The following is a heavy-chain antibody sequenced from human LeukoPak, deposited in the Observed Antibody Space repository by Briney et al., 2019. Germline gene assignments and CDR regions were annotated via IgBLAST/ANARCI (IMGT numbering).Heavy chain of an antibody. CDR1: GFTFSSDW. J-gene: IGHJ4*02. Sequence: GGSLRLSCAASGFTFSSDWMHWVRHVPGKGLVWVSRINGGGSNINYAESVKGRFIISRDNAKNTLYLQMNSLRAEDTAVYYCIRSLGSSYGDWDYWGQGTLVTVSS. V-gene: IGHV3-74*01. CDR3: IRSLGSSYGDWDY. D-gene: IGHD2-21*01. CDR2: INGGGSNI.